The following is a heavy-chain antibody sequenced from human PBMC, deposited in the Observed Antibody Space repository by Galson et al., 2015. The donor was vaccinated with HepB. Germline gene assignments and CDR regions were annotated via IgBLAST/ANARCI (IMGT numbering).Heavy chain of an antibody. Sequence: SLRLSCAASGFTFSSYSMNWVRQAPGKGLEWVSSISSSSYIYYADSVKGRFTISRDNAKNSLYLQMNSLRAEDTAVYYCARDSYCSGGSCLLGDYWGQGTLVTVSS. D-gene: IGHD2-15*01. CDR1: GFTFSSYS. J-gene: IGHJ4*02. CDR3: ARDSYCSGGSCLLGDY. V-gene: IGHV3-21*01. CDR2: ISSSSYI.